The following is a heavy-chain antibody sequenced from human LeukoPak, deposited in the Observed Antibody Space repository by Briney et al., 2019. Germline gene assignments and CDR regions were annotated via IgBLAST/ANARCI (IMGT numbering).Heavy chain of an antibody. CDR1: GFTFNNYG. D-gene: IGHD4-17*01. V-gene: IGHV3-74*01. CDR2: TNTDGSST. CDR3: ARAPDNGSPPSSDY. J-gene: IGHJ4*02. Sequence: HGGSLRLSCAASGFTFNNYGMHWVRRAPGQGLVWVSRTNTDGSSTNYADSVKGRFTISRDNAKNTPYLQMNSLTAEDTAVYYCARAPDNGSPPSSDYWGQGTLVSVSS.